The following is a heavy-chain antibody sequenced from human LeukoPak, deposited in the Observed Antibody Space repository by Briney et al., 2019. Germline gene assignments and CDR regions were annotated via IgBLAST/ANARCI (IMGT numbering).Heavy chain of an antibody. D-gene: IGHD3-3*01. CDR1: GYTFTSYG. Sequence: ASVKVSCKASGYTFTSYGISWVRQAPGQGLEWMGWISAYNGNTNYAQKLQGRVTMTTDTSTSTACMELRSLRSDDTAVYYCARDPQPYDFRFDYWGQGTLVTVSS. V-gene: IGHV1-18*01. CDR2: ISAYNGNT. J-gene: IGHJ4*02. CDR3: ARDPQPYDFRFDY.